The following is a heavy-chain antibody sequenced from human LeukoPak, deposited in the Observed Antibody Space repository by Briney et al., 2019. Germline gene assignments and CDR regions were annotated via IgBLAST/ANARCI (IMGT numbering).Heavy chain of an antibody. CDR2: INPSGGST. Sequence: GASVKVSCKASGYTFTSYYMHWVRQAPGQGLEWMGIINPSGGSTSYAQKFQGRVTMTRDMSTSTVYMELSSLRSEDTAVYYCARRARGIAAAGTLDYWGQGTLVTVSS. J-gene: IGHJ4*02. D-gene: IGHD6-13*01. CDR3: ARRARGIAAAGTLDY. V-gene: IGHV1-46*01. CDR1: GYTFTSYY.